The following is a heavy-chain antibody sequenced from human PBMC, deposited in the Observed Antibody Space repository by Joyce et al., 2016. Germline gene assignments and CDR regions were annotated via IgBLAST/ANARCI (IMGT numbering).Heavy chain of an antibody. CDR2: IGSGSSTI. CDR3: ARELAVVVTAIPVRYFQH. J-gene: IGHJ1*01. Sequence: EVQLLESGGGLVQPGGSLRLSCSASGFTFSSYSMNWVRRAPGKGLEWVSYIGSGSSTIPYADSVRGRVSISGDNAKNSLYLQMNSLRDEDTAVYYCARELAVVVTAIPVRYFQHWGQGTLVSVSS. V-gene: IGHV3-48*02. CDR1: GFTFSSYS. D-gene: IGHD2-21*02.